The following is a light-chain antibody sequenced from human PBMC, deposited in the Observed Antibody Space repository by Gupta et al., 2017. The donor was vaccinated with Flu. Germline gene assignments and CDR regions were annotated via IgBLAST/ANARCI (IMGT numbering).Light chain of an antibody. Sequence: SYVLTQPPSVSVAPGQTAKITCGGDNIGSKSVHWYQQKPGQAPVLVVYDDSTRPSGIPERFSGSNSGNTATLTISKVEAGDEAEYFCQLWHISRDHLRVFGGGTKLTVL. CDR1: NIGSKS. CDR2: DDS. V-gene: IGLV3-21*02. CDR3: QLWHISRDHLRV. J-gene: IGLJ3*02.